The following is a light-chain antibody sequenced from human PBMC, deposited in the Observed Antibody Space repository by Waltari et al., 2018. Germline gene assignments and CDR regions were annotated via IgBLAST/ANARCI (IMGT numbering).Light chain of an antibody. CDR3: MQALELPTT. Sequence: DTIMTQSPVSLTVTPGESASISCRSSQSLLHRNGYNYVDWYLQKPGRAPQLLFYLASTRASGVPDRFSASGSGTDFKLKISRVEAEDVGVYYCMQALELPTTFGGGTKVEI. V-gene: IGKV2-28*01. CDR2: LAS. CDR1: QSLLHRNGYNY. J-gene: IGKJ4*01.